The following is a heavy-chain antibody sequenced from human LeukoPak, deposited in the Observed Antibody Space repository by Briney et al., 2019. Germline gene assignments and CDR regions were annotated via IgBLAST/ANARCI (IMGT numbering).Heavy chain of an antibody. CDR1: GGSISSSSYY. D-gene: IGHD3-22*01. CDR2: IYYSGST. J-gene: IGHJ4*02. Sequence: SETLSLTCTVSGGSISSSSYYWGWIRQPPGEGLEWIGSIYYSGSTYYNPFLKSRATISVDTSKNQFSLGLSSVAAADTAVYYCARRNYYGSSGYYYEDYWGQGTLVTVSS. CDR3: ARRNYYGSSGYYYEDY. V-gene: IGHV4-39*01.